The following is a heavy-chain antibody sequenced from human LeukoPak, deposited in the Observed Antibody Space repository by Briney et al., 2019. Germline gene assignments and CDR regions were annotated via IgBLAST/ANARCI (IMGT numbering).Heavy chain of an antibody. Sequence: VASVKVSCKASGYTFTGYYMHWVRQAPGQGPEWMGWINPNSGGTNYAQKFQGRVTMTRDTSISTAYMELSRLRSDDTAVYYCARAWGLRFLEWLLLDYWGQGTLVTVSS. D-gene: IGHD3-3*01. J-gene: IGHJ4*02. CDR1: GYTFTGYY. V-gene: IGHV1-2*02. CDR2: INPNSGGT. CDR3: ARAWGLRFLEWLLLDY.